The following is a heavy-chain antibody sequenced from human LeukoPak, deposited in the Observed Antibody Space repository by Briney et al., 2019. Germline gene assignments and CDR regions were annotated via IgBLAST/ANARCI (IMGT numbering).Heavy chain of an antibody. J-gene: IGHJ4*02. V-gene: IGHV4-59*08. CDR1: GDSISTYY. CDR2: IYFSGTT. D-gene: IGHD3-3*01. CDR3: ARHGPLYDIWSAQFYFDY. Sequence: SETLSLTCTVSGDSISTYYWSWIRQPPGKRLEWIGYIYFSGTTNYNPSLKSRVTTSVDTSKNQFSLRLGSVTAADTALYYCARHGPLYDIWSAQFYFDYWGQGTLVTVSS.